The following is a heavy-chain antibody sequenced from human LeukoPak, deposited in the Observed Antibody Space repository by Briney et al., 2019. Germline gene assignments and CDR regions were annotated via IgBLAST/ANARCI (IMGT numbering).Heavy chain of an antibody. CDR1: GFTFSSYA. CDR3: ASLTPTYYYGSGSYSDDY. V-gene: IGHV3-21*01. D-gene: IGHD3-10*01. Sequence: GSLRLSCAASGFTFSSYAMHWVRQAPGKGLEWVSSISSSSSYIYYADSVKGRFTISRDNAKNSLYLQMNSLRAEDTAVYYCASLTPTYYYGSGSYSDDYWGQGTLVTVSS. CDR2: ISSSSSYI. J-gene: IGHJ4*02.